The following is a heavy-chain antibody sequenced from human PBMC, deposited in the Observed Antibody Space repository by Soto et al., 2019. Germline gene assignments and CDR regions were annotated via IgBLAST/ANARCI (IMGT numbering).Heavy chain of an antibody. CDR1: GYTFTSYY. CDR3: ARDSGGGILWFGEFYGMDV. Sequence: GASVKVSCKASGYTFTSYYMHWVRQASGQGLEWMGIINPSGGSTSYAQKFQGRVTMTRDTSTSTAYMELRSLRSDDTAVYYCARDSGGGILWFGEFYGMDVWGQGTTVTVSS. CDR2: INPSGGST. J-gene: IGHJ6*02. V-gene: IGHV1-46*01. D-gene: IGHD3-10*01.